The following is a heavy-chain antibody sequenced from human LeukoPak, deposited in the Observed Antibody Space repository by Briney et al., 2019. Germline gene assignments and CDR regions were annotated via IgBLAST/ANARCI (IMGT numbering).Heavy chain of an antibody. V-gene: IGHV3-74*01. CDR1: GFTFSSYW. CDR2: INTDGSDT. D-gene: IGHD2-2*01. Sequence: GGSLRLSCAASGFTFSSYWMHWVRQVPGKGLVWVSRINTDGSDTSYADSVKGRFTISRDNAKNSLYLQMNSLRAEDTAVYYRARWFCSSTNCHSYYYGMDVWGQGTTVTVSS. J-gene: IGHJ6*02. CDR3: ARWFCSSTNCHSYYYGMDV.